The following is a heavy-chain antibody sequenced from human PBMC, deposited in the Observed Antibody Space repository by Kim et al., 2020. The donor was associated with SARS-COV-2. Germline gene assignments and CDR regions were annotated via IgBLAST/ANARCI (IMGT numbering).Heavy chain of an antibody. D-gene: IGHD6-19*01. J-gene: IGHJ4*02. CDR1: GYTLTELS. V-gene: IGHV1-24*01. CDR2: FDPEDGET. CDR3: ATGYSSGWYDFDY. Sequence: ASVKVSCKVSGYTLTELSMHWVRQAPGKGLEWMGGFDPEDGETIYAQKFQGRVTMTEDTSTDTAYMELSILRSEDTAVYYCATGYSSGWYDFDYWGQGTLVTVSS.